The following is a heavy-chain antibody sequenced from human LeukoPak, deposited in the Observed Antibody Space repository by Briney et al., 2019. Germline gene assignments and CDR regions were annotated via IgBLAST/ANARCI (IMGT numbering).Heavy chain of an antibody. D-gene: IGHD2-21*02. CDR2: ISGSGGYT. CDR1: GFTFSSYA. V-gene: IGHV3-23*01. CDR3: AKGVKHIVVVTAQHYFDY. J-gene: IGHJ4*02. Sequence: GGSLRLSCAASGFTFSSYAMSWVRQAPGKGLEWVSAISGSGGYTYYADSVKGRFTISRDNSKNTLYLQMNTLRAEDTAVYYCAKGVKHIVVVTAQHYFDYWGQGTLVTVSS.